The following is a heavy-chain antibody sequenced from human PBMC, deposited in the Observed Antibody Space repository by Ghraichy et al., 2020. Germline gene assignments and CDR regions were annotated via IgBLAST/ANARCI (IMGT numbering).Heavy chain of an antibody. CDR3: AREEGVAANDAFDI. Sequence: ASVKVSCKASGYTFTGYYMHWGRQAPGQGLEWMGWINPNSGGTNYAQKFQGRVTMTRDTSISTAYMELSRLRSDDTAVYYCAREEGVAANDAFDIWGQGTMVTVSS. V-gene: IGHV1-2*02. D-gene: IGHD6-13*01. J-gene: IGHJ3*02. CDR2: INPNSGGT. CDR1: GYTFTGYY.